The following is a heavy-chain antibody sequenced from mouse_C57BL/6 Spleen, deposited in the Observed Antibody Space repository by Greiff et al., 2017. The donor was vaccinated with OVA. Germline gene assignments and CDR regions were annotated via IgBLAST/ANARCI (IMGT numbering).Heavy chain of an antibody. CDR3: ARSRVDYYGSSYDWYFDV. Sequence: QVQLKESGPELVKPGASVKISCKASGYAFSSSWMNWVKQRPGKGLEWIGRIYPGDGDTNYNGKFKGKATLTADKSSSTAYMQLSSLTSEDSAVYFCARSRVDYYGSSYDWYFDVWGTGTTVTVSS. CDR2: IYPGDGDT. CDR1: GYAFSSSW. D-gene: IGHD1-1*01. J-gene: IGHJ1*03. V-gene: IGHV1-82*01.